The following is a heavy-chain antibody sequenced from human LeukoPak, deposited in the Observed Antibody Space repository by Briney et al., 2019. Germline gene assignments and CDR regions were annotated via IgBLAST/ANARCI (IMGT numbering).Heavy chain of an antibody. CDR2: IYTSGST. D-gene: IGHD6-19*01. V-gene: IGHV4-4*07. J-gene: IGHJ6*03. CDR3: ARKGGQWPAYQYYMDV. Sequence: PSETLSLTCTVSGGSISTYYWSWIRQSAGKGLEWIGRIYTSGSTDYNSSLKSRVTMSVDTSKNQFSLKLSSVTAADTAIYYCARKGGQWPAYQYYMDVWGKGTTVTVSS. CDR1: GGSISTYY.